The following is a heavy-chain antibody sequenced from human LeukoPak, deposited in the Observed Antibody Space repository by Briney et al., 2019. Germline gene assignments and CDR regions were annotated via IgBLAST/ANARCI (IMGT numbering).Heavy chain of an antibody. J-gene: IGHJ6*03. D-gene: IGHD3/OR15-3a*01. CDR3: AREEGGFDFYYMDV. CDR2: ISYDGSNK. CDR1: GFTFSSYG. Sequence: GGSLRLSCAASGFTFSSYGMHWVRQAPGKGLEWVAVISYDGSNKYYADSVKGRFTISRDNSKNTLYLQMNSLRAEDTAVYYCAREEGGFDFYYMDVWGKGTTVTVSS. V-gene: IGHV3-30*19.